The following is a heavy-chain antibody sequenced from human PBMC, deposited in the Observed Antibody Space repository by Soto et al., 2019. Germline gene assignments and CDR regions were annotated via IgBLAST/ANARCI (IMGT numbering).Heavy chain of an antibody. V-gene: IGHV1-69*01. D-gene: IGHD6-19*01. Sequence: QVQLVQSGAEVKKPGSSVKVSCKASGDTFSSHGISWVRQAPGQGLEYMGGIIPKFGTTNYAQKFRGRVTSTADESTSTAYMEVSSLRYEDPAVYYCARASGRGWYNWFDPWGQGTLVTVSS. J-gene: IGHJ5*02. CDR2: IIPKFGTT. CDR1: GDTFSSHG. CDR3: ARASGRGWYNWFDP.